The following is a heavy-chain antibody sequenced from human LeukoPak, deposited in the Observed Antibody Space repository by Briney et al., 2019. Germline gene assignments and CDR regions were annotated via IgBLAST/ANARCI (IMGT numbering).Heavy chain of an antibody. CDR3: AKSGRGSGSYYNAYYFDY. D-gene: IGHD3-10*01. Sequence: GGSLRLSCAASGFTFSSYAMSWVRQAPGKGLEWVSAISGSGGSTYYADSVKGRYTISRDNSKNTLYLQMNSLRAEDTAVYYCAKSGRGSGSYYNAYYFDYWGQGTLVTVSS. V-gene: IGHV3-23*01. CDR1: GFTFSSYA. CDR2: ISGSGGST. J-gene: IGHJ4*02.